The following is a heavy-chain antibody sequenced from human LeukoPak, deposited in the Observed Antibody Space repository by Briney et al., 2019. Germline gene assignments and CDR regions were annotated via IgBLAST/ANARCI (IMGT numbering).Heavy chain of an antibody. V-gene: IGHV1-2*02. CDR2: INPNSGGT. CDR3: ARVPDYGDYEAYYYYMDV. J-gene: IGHJ6*03. Sequence: ASVKVSCKASGYTFTGYYMHWVRQAPGQRLEWMGWINPNSGGTNYAQKFQGRGTMTRDTSISTAYMELSRLRSDDTAVYYCARVPDYGDYEAYYYYMDVWGKGTTVTVSS. D-gene: IGHD4-17*01. CDR1: GYTFTGYY.